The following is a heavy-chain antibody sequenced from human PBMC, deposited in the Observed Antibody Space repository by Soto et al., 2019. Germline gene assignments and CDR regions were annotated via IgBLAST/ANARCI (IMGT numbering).Heavy chain of an antibody. CDR1: GYTFTSYG. J-gene: IGHJ4*02. V-gene: IGHV1-69*06. D-gene: IGHD5-12*01. CDR2: IIPIFGTA. Sequence: QVQLVQSGAEVKKPGASVKVSCKASGYTFTSYGISWVRQAPGQGLEWMGGIIPIFGTANYAQKFQGRVTITADKSTSTAYMELSSLRSEDTAVYYCAREVARDGYNPPEDWGQGTLVTVSS. CDR3: AREVARDGYNPPED.